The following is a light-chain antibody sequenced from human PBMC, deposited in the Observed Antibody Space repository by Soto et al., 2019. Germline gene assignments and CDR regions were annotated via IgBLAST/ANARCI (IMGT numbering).Light chain of an antibody. Sequence: DIVMTQSPLSLPVTPGEPASISCRSSQSLLHSNGYNCLDWYLQKPGQSPQLLIYLGSNRASGVPDRFSGSGSGKDFTLKISRVEAEDVGVYYCMQALQTPVTFGGGTKVEIK. CDR2: LGS. V-gene: IGKV2-28*01. CDR1: QSLLHSNGYNC. J-gene: IGKJ4*01. CDR3: MQALQTPVT.